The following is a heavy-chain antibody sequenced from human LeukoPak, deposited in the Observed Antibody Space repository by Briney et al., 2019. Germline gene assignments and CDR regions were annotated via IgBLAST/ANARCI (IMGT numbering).Heavy chain of an antibody. CDR2: ISSSSSYI. CDR3: ARSLGGWYYGAGYSPGE. V-gene: IGHV3-21*01. Sequence: GGSLRLSCAASGFTFSSYSMNWVRQAPGKGLEWVSSISSSSSYIYYADSVKGRFTISRDNAKNSLYLQMNSLRAEDTAVYYCARSLGGWYYGAGYSPGEWGQGTLVTVSS. D-gene: IGHD3-10*01. CDR1: GFTFSSYS. J-gene: IGHJ4*02.